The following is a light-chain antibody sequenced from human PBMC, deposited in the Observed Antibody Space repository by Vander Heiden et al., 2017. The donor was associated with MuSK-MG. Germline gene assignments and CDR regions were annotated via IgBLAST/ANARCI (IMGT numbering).Light chain of an antibody. CDR3: AAWDNSLDAVI. CDR1: SPNIENNP. V-gene: IGLV1-44*01. CDR2: TND. Sequence: QSVLTQPPSASGTPGQRVTISCSGSSPNIENNPVTWFQQPPGTAPNLLIHTNDQRPSGVPDRFSVSKSGSSASLAISGLQSEDEADYYCAAWDNSLDAVIFGGGTKVTVL. J-gene: IGLJ2*01.